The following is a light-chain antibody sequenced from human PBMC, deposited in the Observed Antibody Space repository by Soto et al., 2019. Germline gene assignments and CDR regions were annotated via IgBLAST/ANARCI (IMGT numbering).Light chain of an antibody. CDR1: QSLSFN. V-gene: IGKV3-15*01. CDR3: QQYYRWPQT. CDR2: AAS. J-gene: IGKJ1*01. Sequence: EIVMSQTPSTLSVSSVERALLSCRASQSLSFNLAWYQQKPGQAPRLLIYAASTRATGIPARFSGSGSGTEFTLTISSLQSEDFAVYYCQQYYRWPQTFGQGTKVDIK.